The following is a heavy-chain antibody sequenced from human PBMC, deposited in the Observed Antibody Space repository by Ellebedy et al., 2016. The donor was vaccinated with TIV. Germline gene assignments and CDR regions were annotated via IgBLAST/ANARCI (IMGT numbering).Heavy chain of an antibody. CDR3: VSFYKTS. J-gene: IGHJ3*01. CDR2: IHSDGRTT. Sequence: GESLKISCEVSGFRFSSYWMHCVRQAPGKGLVWVSHIHSDGRTTSYADSVNGRFTISRDNGKNMLYLQMNSLRVEDTAMYYCVSFYKTSWGQGTMVTVSS. V-gene: IGHV3-74*01. D-gene: IGHD2/OR15-2a*01. CDR1: GFRFSSYW.